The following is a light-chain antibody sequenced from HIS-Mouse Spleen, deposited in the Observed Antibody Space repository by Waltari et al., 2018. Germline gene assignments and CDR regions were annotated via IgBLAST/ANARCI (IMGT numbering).Light chain of an antibody. V-gene: IGLV2-23*03. J-gene: IGLJ2*01. Sequence: QSALTQPASVSGSPGQSITISCTGTSSDVGRYNLVSWYQQHPGNAPKLMIYECSKRPSGVSNRFSGSKSGNTASLTISGLQAEDEADYYCCSYAGSSTFVVVFGGGTKLTVL. CDR2: ECS. CDR3: CSYAGSSTFVVV. CDR1: SSDVGRYNL.